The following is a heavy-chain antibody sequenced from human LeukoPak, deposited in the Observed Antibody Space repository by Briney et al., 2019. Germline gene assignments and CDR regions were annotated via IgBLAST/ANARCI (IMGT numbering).Heavy chain of an antibody. J-gene: IGHJ4*02. Sequence: GGSLRLSCAASGFPFSNHGMHWVRQAPGKGLEWVAVISYDGSNKYYADSVKGRFTTSRDNSKNTLYLQMNSLRAEDTAVFYCARELGTGFDSWGQGTLVTVSS. CDR3: ARELGTGFDS. CDR1: GFPFSNHG. CDR2: ISYDGSNK. V-gene: IGHV3-30*03.